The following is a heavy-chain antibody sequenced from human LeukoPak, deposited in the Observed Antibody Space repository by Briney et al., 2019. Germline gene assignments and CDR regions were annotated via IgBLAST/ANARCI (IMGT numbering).Heavy chain of an antibody. CDR3: ARGILVTVYAAFDN. CDR1: GGSFSGYY. CDR2: IIHTGRT. D-gene: IGHD2/OR15-2a*01. J-gene: IGHJ4*02. Sequence: SETLSLTCGVYGGSFSGYYWTWIRQSPGMGLEWIGEIIHTGRTNYNPPLTSRVSLSVDTSKNQFSLELSSVTAADTAVYYCARGILVTVYAAFDNWGQGTLVTVSS. V-gene: IGHV4-34*01.